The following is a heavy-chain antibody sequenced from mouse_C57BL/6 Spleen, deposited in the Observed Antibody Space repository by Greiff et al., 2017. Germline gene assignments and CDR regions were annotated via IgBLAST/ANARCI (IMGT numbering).Heavy chain of an antibody. V-gene: IGHV1-15*01. D-gene: IGHD2-4*01. Sequence: VQLQQSGAELVRPGASVTLSCKASGYTFTDYEMHWVKQTPVHGLEWIGAIDPETGGTAYNQKFKGKAILTADKSSSTAYMELRSLTSEDSAVYYCTGGFYDYDGYFDVWGTGTTVTVSS. CDR2: IDPETGGT. J-gene: IGHJ1*03. CDR1: GYTFTDYE. CDR3: TGGFYDYDGYFDV.